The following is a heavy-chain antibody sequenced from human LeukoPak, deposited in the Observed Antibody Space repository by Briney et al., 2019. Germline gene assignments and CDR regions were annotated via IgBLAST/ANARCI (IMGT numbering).Heavy chain of an antibody. CDR3: ASRYCSGDSCYGPLRY. V-gene: IGHV3-30*04. J-gene: IGHJ4*02. Sequence: PGGSLRLSCAASGFTFSSYAMHWVRQAPGKGLEWVAVISYDGSNKYYADSVKGRFTISRDNSKNTLYLQMNSLRAEDTAVYYCASRYCSGDSCYGPLRYWGQGTLVTVSS. CDR1: GFTFSSYA. CDR2: ISYDGSNK. D-gene: IGHD2-15*01.